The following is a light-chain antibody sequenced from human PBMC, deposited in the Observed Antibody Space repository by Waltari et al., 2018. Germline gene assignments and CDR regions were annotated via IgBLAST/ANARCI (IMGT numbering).Light chain of an antibody. CDR2: GAS. CDR3: QQYGSSPS. J-gene: IGKJ1*01. V-gene: IGKV3-20*01. Sequence: IVLTQSPGTLSLSPGERATLSCRPSQSVSSSYLAWYQQKPGQPPRLLIYGASSRATGIPDMFSGSGSGTDFTLTISRLEPEDFAVYYCQQYGSSPSFGQGTKVEIK. CDR1: QSVSSSY.